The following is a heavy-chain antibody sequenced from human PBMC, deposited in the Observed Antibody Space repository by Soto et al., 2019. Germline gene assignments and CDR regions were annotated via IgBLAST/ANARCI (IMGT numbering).Heavy chain of an antibody. V-gene: IGHV3-30-3*01. D-gene: IGHD6-19*01. Sequence: GGSLRLSCAASGFTFSSYAMHWVRQAPGKGLEWVAVISYDGSNKYYADSVKGRFTISRDNSKNTLYLQMNSLRAEDTAVYYCARDHSSGWFSFWFDPWGQGTLVTVSS. CDR3: ARDHSSGWFSFWFDP. J-gene: IGHJ5*02. CDR2: ISYDGSNK. CDR1: GFTFSSYA.